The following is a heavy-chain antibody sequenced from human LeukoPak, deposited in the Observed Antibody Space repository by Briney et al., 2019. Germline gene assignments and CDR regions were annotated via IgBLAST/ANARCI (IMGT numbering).Heavy chain of an antibody. Sequence: PSETLSLTCTVSGGLITEYHWTWVRQSPGKGLEWIGYVYHNGNTDYNPSLKSRVTISVDTSKNQFSLKLSSVTAADTAVYYCAGYCSSTSCSAYGLDVWGQGTTVTVSS. CDR3: AGYCSSTSCSAYGLDV. D-gene: IGHD2-2*01. V-gene: IGHV4-59*01. CDR2: VYHNGNT. CDR1: GGLITEYH. J-gene: IGHJ6*02.